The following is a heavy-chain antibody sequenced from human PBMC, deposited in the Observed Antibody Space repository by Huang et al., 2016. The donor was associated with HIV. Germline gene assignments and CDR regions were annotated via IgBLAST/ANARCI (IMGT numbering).Heavy chain of an antibody. Sequence: QLQLQESGPGLVKPSQTLSLTCSVSGAAFSNGGYYWSWIRQPPGKGLEWIGHTFDNETTYYNPPLKSRITISVDPSNNHFSLKMTSVTAADTALYFCARDPIYYDRLYIDVWGKGTTVIVSS. CDR1: GAAFSNGGYY. D-gene: IGHD3-3*01. CDR3: ARDPIYYDRLYIDV. J-gene: IGHJ6*03. V-gene: IGHV4-30-4*08. CDR2: TFDNETT.